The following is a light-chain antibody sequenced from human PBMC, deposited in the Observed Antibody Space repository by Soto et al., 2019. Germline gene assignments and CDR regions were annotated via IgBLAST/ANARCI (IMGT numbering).Light chain of an antibody. Sequence: EVVLTQYPATLSLSPGERATLSCRASQSVGAQFAWYQQKPGQSPRLLIYGASNRASGISARFSGSGSGTDFTLTIASLEPAEYAVYYCQQRNDWRSFGGGTIVEIK. J-gene: IGKJ4*01. V-gene: IGKV3-11*01. CDR2: GAS. CDR3: QQRNDWRS. CDR1: QSVGAQ.